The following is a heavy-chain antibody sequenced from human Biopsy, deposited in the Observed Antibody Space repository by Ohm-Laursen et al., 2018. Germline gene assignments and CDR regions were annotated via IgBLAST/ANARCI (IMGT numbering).Heavy chain of an antibody. J-gene: IGHJ4*02. Sequence: SDTLSLTWTVSGASIISGGHFWNWIRQHPGKGLEWIGNIFYSANTYYNPSLKSRVTISVDTSKNQFSLKLSSVTAADTAVYYCARLGSGDYFPTFFDFWGQGALVTVSS. CDR1: GASIISGGHF. V-gene: IGHV4-31*02. D-gene: IGHD5-12*01. CDR2: IFYSANT. CDR3: ARLGSGDYFPTFFDF.